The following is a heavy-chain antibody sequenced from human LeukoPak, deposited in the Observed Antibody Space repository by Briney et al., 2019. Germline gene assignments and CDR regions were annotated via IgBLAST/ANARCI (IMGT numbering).Heavy chain of an antibody. CDR1: EFTFSDYA. Sequence: GGSLRLSCAASEFTFSDYAMHWVRQAPGKGLEWVALISYDGSNKYYADSVKGRFTISRDNAKNTVYLQMNSLRVEDTAVYYCAKDWFATTDYWGQGILVTVSS. CDR3: AKDWFATTDY. V-gene: IGHV3-30-3*01. CDR2: ISYDGSNK. J-gene: IGHJ4*02. D-gene: IGHD1/OR15-1a*01.